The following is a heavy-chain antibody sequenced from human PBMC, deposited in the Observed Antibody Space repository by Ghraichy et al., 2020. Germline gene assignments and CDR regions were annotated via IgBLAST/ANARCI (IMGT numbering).Heavy chain of an antibody. CDR2: ISYRGGET. CDR1: GFTIRSYS. Sequence: GGSLRLSCAGSGFTIRSYSMSWVRQAPGKGLEWVSAISYRGGETFYADSVKGRFTISRDTSKNTLSLQMDSLRAEDTAVYFCAIVSKTDLDSWGQGTLVTVSS. V-gene: IGHV3-23*01. J-gene: IGHJ5*01. D-gene: IGHD1-1*01. CDR3: AIVSKTDLDS.